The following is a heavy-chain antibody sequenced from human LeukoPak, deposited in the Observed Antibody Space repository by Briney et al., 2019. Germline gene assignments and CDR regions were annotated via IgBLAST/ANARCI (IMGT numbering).Heavy chain of an antibody. V-gene: IGHV5-51*01. Sequence: KVSCKASGYSFTSYWIGWVRQMPGKGLEWMGIIYPGDSDTRYSPSFQGQVTISADKSISTAYLQWSSLKASDTAMYYCARPNYYDSSGYYDDAFDIWGQGTMVTVSS. CDR1: GYSFTSYW. CDR2: IYPGDSDT. D-gene: IGHD3-22*01. CDR3: ARPNYYDSSGYYDDAFDI. J-gene: IGHJ3*02.